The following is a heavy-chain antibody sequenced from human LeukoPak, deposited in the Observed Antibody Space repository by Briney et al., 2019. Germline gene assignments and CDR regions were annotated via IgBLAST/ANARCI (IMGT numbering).Heavy chain of an antibody. CDR3: ARGKYCIGGNCYANWFDP. D-gene: IGHD2-15*01. V-gene: IGHV4-31*03. CDR1: GGSISSGTYY. CDR2: IYYSGST. Sequence: SETLSLTCTVSGGSISSGTYYWSWIRQHPGKGLEWIGYIYYSGSTYYNPSLKSRVTISVDTSKNQFSLKLSSVTAGDTAVYYCARGKYCIGGNCYANWFDPWGQGTLVTVSS. J-gene: IGHJ5*02.